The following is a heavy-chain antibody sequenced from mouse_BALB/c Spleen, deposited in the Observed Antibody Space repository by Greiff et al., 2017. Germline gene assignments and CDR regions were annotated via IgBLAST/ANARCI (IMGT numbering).Heavy chain of an antibody. V-gene: IGHV5-17*02. D-gene: IGHD2-4*01. CDR3: ARKGDYDYDDSWFAY. Sequence: EVQLQESGGGLVQPGGSRKLSCAASGFTFSSFGMHWVRQAPEKGLEWVAYISSGSSTIYYADTVKGRFTISRDNPKNTLFLQMTSLRSEDTAMYYCARKGDYDYDDSWFAYWGQGTLVTVSA. J-gene: IGHJ3*01. CDR2: ISSGSSTI. CDR1: GFTFSSFG.